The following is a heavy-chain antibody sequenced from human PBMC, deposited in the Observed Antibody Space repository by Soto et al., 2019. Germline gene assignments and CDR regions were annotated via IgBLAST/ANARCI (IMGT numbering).Heavy chain of an antibody. CDR1: GFTISSNY. CDR3: AKGRHSKNWKLFYH. V-gene: IGHV3-66*01. CDR2: MYAAGST. Sequence: EVQLVESGGGLVQPGGSLRLSCAVTGFTISSNYMNWVRQAPGKGLEWVSVMYAAGSTYYEDPVKGRFNISRDNSKNTVYPQMKNLRGGDPAVYYCAKGRHSKNWKLFYHWGQGTLVTVSS. J-gene: IGHJ4*02. D-gene: IGHD1-1*01.